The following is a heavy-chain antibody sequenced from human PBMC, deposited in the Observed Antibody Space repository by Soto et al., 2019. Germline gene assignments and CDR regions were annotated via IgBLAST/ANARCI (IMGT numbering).Heavy chain of an antibody. CDR1: GGSISSGGYY. CDR2: IYYSGST. V-gene: IGHV4-31*03. Sequence: QVQLQESGPGLVKPSQTLSLTCTVSGGSISSGGYYWSWIRQHPGKGLEWIGYIYYSGSTYYNPSLNTRVTISVDTSKNQYSLKLSSVTAADTAVYYCARNGYCSGGSCYRACDYWGQGTLVTVSS. CDR3: ARNGYCSGGSCYRACDY. J-gene: IGHJ4*02. D-gene: IGHD2-15*01.